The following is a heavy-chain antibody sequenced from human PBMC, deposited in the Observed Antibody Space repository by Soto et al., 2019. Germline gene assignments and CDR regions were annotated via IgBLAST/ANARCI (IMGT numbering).Heavy chain of an antibody. Sequence: EEQLLESGGGLVQPGGSLRLSCAASGFTFSNYAMSWVRQAPGKGLEWVSAMSGGGGSPSYADSVKGRFTISSDNSKNTLYLEMNSLRAEDTAVYYCTKLRTITTGASDCWGQGTLVTVSS. CDR2: MSGGGGSP. CDR3: TKLRTITTGASDC. V-gene: IGHV3-23*01. CDR1: GFTFSNYA. J-gene: IGHJ4*02. D-gene: IGHD1-1*01.